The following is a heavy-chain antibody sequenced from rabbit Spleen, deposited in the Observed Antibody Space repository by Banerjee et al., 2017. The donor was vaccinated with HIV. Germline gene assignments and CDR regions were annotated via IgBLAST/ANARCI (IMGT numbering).Heavy chain of an antibody. V-gene: IGHV1S45*01. CDR2: IYAGISDST. J-gene: IGHJ6*01. Sequence: EESGGGLVKPEGSLTLTCTASGFSFSSSYWICWVRQAPGKGLEWVACIYAGISDSTYYASWAKGRFTVSKTSSTTVTLQMTSLTVADTATYFCARDTGSSFSTYGMDLWGPGTLVTVS. D-gene: IGHD8-1*01. CDR3: ARDTGSSFSTYGMDL. CDR1: GFSFSSSYW.